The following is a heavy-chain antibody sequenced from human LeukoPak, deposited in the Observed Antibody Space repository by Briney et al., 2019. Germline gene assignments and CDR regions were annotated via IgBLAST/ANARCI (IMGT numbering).Heavy chain of an antibody. V-gene: IGHV4-39*01. CDR2: IYYSGST. CDR1: GGSISSYY. D-gene: IGHD2-21*02. J-gene: IGHJ5*02. Sequence: SETLSLTCIVSGGSISSYYWGWIRQPPGKGLEWIGSIYYSGSTYYNPSLKSRVTISVDTSKNQFSLKLSSVTAADTAVYYCARHAEVVVTAIRWFGPWGQGTLVTVSS. CDR3: ARHAEVVVTAIRWFGP.